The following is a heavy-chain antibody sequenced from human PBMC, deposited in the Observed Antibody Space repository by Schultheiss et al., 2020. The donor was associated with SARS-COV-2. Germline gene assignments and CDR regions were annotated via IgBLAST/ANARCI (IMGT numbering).Heavy chain of an antibody. Sequence: SETLSLTCTVSGGSISSYYWSWIRQPPGKGLEWIGYIYYSGSTNYNPSLKSRVTISVDTSKNQFSLKLSSVTAADTAVYYCARSITMTPFAAFDIWGQGTMVTVSS. D-gene: IGHD3-22*01. CDR1: GGSISSYY. CDR2: IYYSGST. CDR3: ARSITMTPFAAFDI. V-gene: IGHV4-59*12. J-gene: IGHJ3*02.